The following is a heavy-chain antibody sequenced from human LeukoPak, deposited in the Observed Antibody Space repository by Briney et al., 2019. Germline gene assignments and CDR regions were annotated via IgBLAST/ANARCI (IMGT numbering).Heavy chain of an antibody. J-gene: IGHJ6*02. Sequence: GSLRLSCAASGFTFDDYTMHWVRQAPGKGLEWVSLISWDGGSTYYADSVKGRFTISRDNSKNSLYLQMNSLRTEDTALYYCAKDPNGRDGYNYYYYYYYGMDVWGQGTTVTVSS. D-gene: IGHD5-24*01. CDR3: AKDPNGRDGYNYYYYYYYGMDV. CDR1: GFTFDDYT. V-gene: IGHV3-43*01. CDR2: ISWDGGST.